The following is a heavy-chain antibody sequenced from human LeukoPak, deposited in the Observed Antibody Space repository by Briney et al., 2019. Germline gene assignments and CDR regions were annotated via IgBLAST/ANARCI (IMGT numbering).Heavy chain of an antibody. J-gene: IGHJ3*02. D-gene: IGHD5-18*01. Sequence: PSQTLSLTCTVSGGSISSGDYYWSWIRQPPGKGLEWIGCIYHSGSTYYNPSLKSRVTISVDTSKNQFSLKLSSVTAADTAVYYCARYVDTAMVAPKDAFDIWGQGTMVTVSS. CDR3: ARYVDTAMVAPKDAFDI. V-gene: IGHV4-30-4*01. CDR1: GGSISSGDYY. CDR2: IYHSGST.